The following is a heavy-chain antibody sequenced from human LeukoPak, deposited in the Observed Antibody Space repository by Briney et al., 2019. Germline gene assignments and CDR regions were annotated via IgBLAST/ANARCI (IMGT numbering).Heavy chain of an antibody. CDR3: AKDPILRSAAATPIWFNP. Sequence: GRSLRLSCAASGFTFSSYGMHWVRQAPGKGLEWVAVISYDGSNKYYADSVKGRFTISRDNSKNTLYLQMNSLRAEDTAVYYCAKDPILRSAAATPIWFNPWGQGTLVTVSS. CDR2: ISYDGSNK. V-gene: IGHV3-30*18. D-gene: IGHD2-15*01. CDR1: GFTFSSYG. J-gene: IGHJ5*02.